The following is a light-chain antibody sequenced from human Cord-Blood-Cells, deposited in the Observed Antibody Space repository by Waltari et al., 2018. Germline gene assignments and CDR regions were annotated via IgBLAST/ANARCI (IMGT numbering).Light chain of an antibody. V-gene: IGKV1-27*01. CDR3: QKYNSAPLT. CDR1: QGISNY. CDR2: AAS. Sequence: DIQMTQSPSSLSPSVGDRVTITCLASQGISNYLAWYQQKPGKVPKLLIYAASTLQSGVPSRFSGSGSGTDFTLTISSLQPEDVATYYCQKYNSAPLTFGGGTKVEIK. J-gene: IGKJ4*01.